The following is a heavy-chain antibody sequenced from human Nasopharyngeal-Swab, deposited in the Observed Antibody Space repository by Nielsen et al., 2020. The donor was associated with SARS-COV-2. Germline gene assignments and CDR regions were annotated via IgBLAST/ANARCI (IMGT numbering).Heavy chain of an antibody. CDR3: TTSGYYET. CDR1: GLRFTHAW. J-gene: IGHJ4*02. V-gene: IGHV3-15*01. CDR2: IKSKSDGGTA. Sequence: GESLKLSCAASGLRFTHAWMTWVRQTPGKGLEWVGRIKSKSDGGTADYAAAVEGRFTISRDDSKNSLYLEMNSLKTEDTAVYYCTTSGYYETWGQGTLVTVSS. D-gene: IGHD3-22*01.